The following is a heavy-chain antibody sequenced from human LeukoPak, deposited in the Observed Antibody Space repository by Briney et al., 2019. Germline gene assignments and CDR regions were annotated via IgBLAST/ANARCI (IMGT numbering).Heavy chain of an antibody. D-gene: IGHD2-15*01. V-gene: IGHV3-30*01. CDR1: GFTFSSHA. J-gene: IGHJ4*02. CDR2: ISYDGSNK. Sequence: GGSLRLSCAASGFTFSSHAMHWVRQAPGKGLEWVAVISYDGSNKYYADSVKGRFTISRDNSKNTLYLQMNSLRAEDTAVYYCARGGQIDYWGQGTLVTVSS. CDR3: ARGGQIDY.